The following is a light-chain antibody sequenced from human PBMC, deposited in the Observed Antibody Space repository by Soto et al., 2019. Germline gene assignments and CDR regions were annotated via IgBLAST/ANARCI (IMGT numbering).Light chain of an antibody. Sequence: ETVMTQSPGTLSVSLGERATLSCRASQSVSIHLAWYQQKPGQAPRLLIYDTSTRATGIPARFSGSGSGTDFTLTISRLEPEDFAVYYCQQRSNWPITFGQGTRLEIK. CDR3: QQRSNWPIT. CDR2: DTS. CDR1: QSVSIH. V-gene: IGKV3-11*01. J-gene: IGKJ5*01.